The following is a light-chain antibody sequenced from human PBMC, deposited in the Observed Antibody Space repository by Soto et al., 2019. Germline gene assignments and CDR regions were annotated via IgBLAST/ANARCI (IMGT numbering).Light chain of an antibody. CDR3: QHRMNWPWT. V-gene: IGKV3-11*01. CDR2: DAS. J-gene: IGKJ1*01. Sequence: EIVLTKSLATLSLSPGERATRSCRASQSVSSYLAWYQQKPGQAPRLLIYDASNRATGIPARFSGSGSGTEFTLTISSLEPEDFAVYYCQHRMNWPWTFGQGSNVAI. CDR1: QSVSSY.